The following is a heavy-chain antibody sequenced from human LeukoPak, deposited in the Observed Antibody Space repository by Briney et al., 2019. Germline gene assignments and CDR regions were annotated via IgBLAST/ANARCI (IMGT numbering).Heavy chain of an antibody. D-gene: IGHD1-14*01. CDR3: ARPESSVRRTHAFDI. J-gene: IGHJ3*02. V-gene: IGHV4-34*01. Sequence: PSETLSLTCAVYGGSFSGYYWSWIRQPPGKGLEWIGEINHSGSTNYNPSLKSRVTISVDTSKNQFSLKLSSVTAADTAVYYCARPESSVRRTHAFDIWGQGTMVTVSS. CDR1: GGSFSGYY. CDR2: INHSGST.